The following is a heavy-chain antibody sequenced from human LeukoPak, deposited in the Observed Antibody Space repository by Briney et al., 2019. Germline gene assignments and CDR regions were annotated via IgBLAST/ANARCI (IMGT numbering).Heavy chain of an antibody. Sequence: PGGSLRLSCAASGFTFSSYAMSWVRQAPGKGLEWVSAISGSGGSTYYADSVKGRFTISRDNSKNTLYLQMNSLRAEDTAVYYCARSPTGPSSGDDYYFDYWGQGTLVTVSS. J-gene: IGHJ4*02. CDR1: GFTFSSYA. CDR3: ARSPTGPSSGDDYYFDY. D-gene: IGHD2-2*01. CDR2: ISGSGGST. V-gene: IGHV3-23*01.